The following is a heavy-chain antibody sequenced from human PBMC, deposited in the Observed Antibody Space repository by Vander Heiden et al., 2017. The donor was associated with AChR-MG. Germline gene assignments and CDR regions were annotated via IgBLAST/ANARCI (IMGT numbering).Heavy chain of an antibody. V-gene: IGHV3-33*01. D-gene: IGHD5-18*01. CDR3: ATHVDTAMLYYFDY. CDR1: GFTFSSYG. CDR2: IWYDGSNK. J-gene: IGHJ4*02. Sequence: QVQLVESGGGVVQPGRSLRLSCAASGFTFSSYGMHWVRQAPGKGLEWVAVIWYDGSNKYYADSVKGRFTISRDNSKNTLYLQMNSLRAEDTAVYYCATHVDTAMLYYFDYWGQGTLVTVSS.